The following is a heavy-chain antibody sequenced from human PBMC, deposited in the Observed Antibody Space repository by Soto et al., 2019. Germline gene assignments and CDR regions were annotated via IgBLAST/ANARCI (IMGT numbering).Heavy chain of an antibody. CDR1: GFTFSSYA. V-gene: IGHV3-30-3*01. Sequence: QVQLVESGGGVVQPGRSLRLSCAASGFTFSSYAMHWVRQAPGKGLEWVAVISYDGSNKYYADSVKGRFTISRDNSKNXLXRQMNSLRAEDTAVYYCARGSMITFGGVIVNDAFDIWGQGTMVTVSS. J-gene: IGHJ3*02. D-gene: IGHD3-16*02. CDR2: ISYDGSNK. CDR3: ARGSMITFGGVIVNDAFDI.